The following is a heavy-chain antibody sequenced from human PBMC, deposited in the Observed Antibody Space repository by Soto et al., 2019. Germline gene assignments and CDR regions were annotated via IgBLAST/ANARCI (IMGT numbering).Heavy chain of an antibody. J-gene: IGHJ4*02. V-gene: IGHV4-59*08. CDR2: IHYSGST. CDR3: ARRYGYYFDY. Sequence: SETLSLTCTVSGGSISSYYWSWIRQPPGKGLEWIGYIHYSGSTNYNPSLKSRVTISVDTSKNQLSLKLSSVTAADTAVYYCARRYGYYFDYWGQGTLVTVSS. CDR1: GGSISSYY. D-gene: IGHD4-17*01.